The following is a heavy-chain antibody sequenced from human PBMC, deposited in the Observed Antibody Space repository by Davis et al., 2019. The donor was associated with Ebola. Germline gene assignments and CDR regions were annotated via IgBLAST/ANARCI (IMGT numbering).Heavy chain of an antibody. D-gene: IGHD3-3*01. Sequence: MPSETLSLTCAVYGGSFSGYYWSWIRQPPGKGLEWIGEINHSGSTNYNPSLKSRVTISVDTSKNQFSLKLSSVTAADTAVYYCATHAIFGVVTWGWFDPWGQGTLVTVSS. V-gene: IGHV4-34*01. CDR2: INHSGST. CDR1: GGSFSGYY. CDR3: ATHAIFGVVTWGWFDP. J-gene: IGHJ5*02.